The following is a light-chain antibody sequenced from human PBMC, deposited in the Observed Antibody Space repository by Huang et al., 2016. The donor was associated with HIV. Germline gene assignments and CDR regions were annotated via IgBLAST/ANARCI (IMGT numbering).Light chain of an antibody. CDR3: QQYNSWPPLFT. Sequence: EVLLTQSPATLSVSPGERATLSCRASQSVSTNLGWYQQKPGQAPRLLIYGASTRATGVPARFSGSGSGTEFTLTISSLQSEDSAVYYCQQYNSWPPLFTFGPGTKVDIK. CDR2: GAS. CDR1: QSVSTN. J-gene: IGKJ3*01. V-gene: IGKV3-15*01.